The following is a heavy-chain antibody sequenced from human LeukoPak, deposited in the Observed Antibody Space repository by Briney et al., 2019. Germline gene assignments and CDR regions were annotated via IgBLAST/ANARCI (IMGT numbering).Heavy chain of an antibody. D-gene: IGHD6-13*01. CDR3: ARSTGYMGPYYFDY. J-gene: IGHJ4*02. CDR2: IYYSGST. CDR1: GGSISSSSYY. V-gene: IGHV4-39*07. Sequence: SETLSLTCTVSGGSISSSSYYWGWIRQPPGKGLEWIGSIYYSGSTYYNPSLKSRVTISVDTSKNQFSLKLSSVTAADTAVYYCARSTGYMGPYYFDYWGQGTLVTVSP.